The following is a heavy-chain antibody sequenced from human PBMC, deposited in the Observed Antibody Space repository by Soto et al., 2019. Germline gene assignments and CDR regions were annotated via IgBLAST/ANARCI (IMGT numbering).Heavy chain of an antibody. Sequence: GFLRPSCAASGFTFNSYWMSWVRQAPWKRVEREANRKREGSKEYDVDSEKTRFTNSTDKDKNSVKVQMHSLRAKETTMHYCATDKGQQLLLSVYSSMDVWGKGT. J-gene: IGHJ6*03. CDR2: RKREGSKE. V-gene: IGHV3-7*01. CDR1: GFTFNSYW. CDR3: ATDKGQQLLLSVYSSMDV. D-gene: IGHD2-2*01.